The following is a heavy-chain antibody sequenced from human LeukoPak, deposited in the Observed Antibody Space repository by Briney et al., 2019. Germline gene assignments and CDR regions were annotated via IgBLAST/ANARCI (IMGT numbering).Heavy chain of an antibody. V-gene: IGHV4-34*01. CDR2: INHSGST. D-gene: IGHD2-21*02. CDR1: GGSFSGYY. Sequence: SETLSLTCAVYGGSFSGYYWSWIRQPPGKGLEWIGEINHSGSTKYNPSLKSRVTISVDTSKNQFSLKLSSVTAADTAVYYCARHYCGGDCYSRWYFDLWGRGTLVTVSS. J-gene: IGHJ2*01. CDR3: ARHYCGGDCYSRWYFDL.